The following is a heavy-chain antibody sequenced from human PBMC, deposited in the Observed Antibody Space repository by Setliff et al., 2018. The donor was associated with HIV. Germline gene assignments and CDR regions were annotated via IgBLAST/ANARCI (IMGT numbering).Heavy chain of an antibody. CDR3: ARDHKYYYDSSGLDY. CDR2: IFYSGST. J-gene: IGHJ4*02. Sequence: SETLSLTCTVSGGSITNSTYYWDWIRQPPGKGLEWIGSIFYSGSTYYNPSVKSRVTISIDTSKNQFSLRLSSVTAADTAVYYCARDHKYYYDSSGLDYWGQGTLVTVSS. V-gene: IGHV4-39*07. D-gene: IGHD3-22*01. CDR1: GGSITNSTYY.